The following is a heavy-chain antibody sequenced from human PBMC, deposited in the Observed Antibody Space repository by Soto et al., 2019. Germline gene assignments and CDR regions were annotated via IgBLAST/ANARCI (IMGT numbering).Heavy chain of an antibody. J-gene: IGHJ4*02. CDR2: MNPNSGNT. Sequence: ASVKVSCKASGYTLTSYDINWVRQATGQGLEWMGWMNPNSGNTGYAQKFQGRVTMTRNTFISTGYMELSSLRSEDTAVYYCARISRSGSYRLDYWGQGTQVTVSS. CDR1: GYTLTSYD. CDR3: ARISRSGSYRLDY. V-gene: IGHV1-8*01. D-gene: IGHD1-26*01.